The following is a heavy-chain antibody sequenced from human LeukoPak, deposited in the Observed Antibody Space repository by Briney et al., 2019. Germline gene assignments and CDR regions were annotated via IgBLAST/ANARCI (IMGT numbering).Heavy chain of an antibody. CDR3: ARELRTFDS. J-gene: IGHJ5*01. Sequence: GGSLILSCAASGLTFSSYWMTWVRQAPGKGLEWVANIKHNGDELNYVDSVEDRFTISRDNAKNSLYLHMTSLRAEDTAVYYCARELRTFDSWGQGTLVTVSS. CDR2: IKHNGDEL. D-gene: IGHD3-16*01. V-gene: IGHV3-7*01. CDR1: GLTFSSYW.